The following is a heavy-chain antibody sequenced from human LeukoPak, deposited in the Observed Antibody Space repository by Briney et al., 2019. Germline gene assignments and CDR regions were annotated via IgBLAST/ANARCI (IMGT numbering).Heavy chain of an antibody. CDR1: GYTFTGYY. CDR2: INPNSGGT. V-gene: IGHV1-2*02. J-gene: IGHJ5*02. D-gene: IGHD3-16*01. CDR3: ARGPYGDYSSWFDP. Sequence: ASVKVSCKASGYTFTGYYMHWVRQAPGQGLEWMGWINPNSGGTNYAQKFQGRVTMTRDTSISTAYMELSGLRSEDTALYYCARGPYGDYSSWFDPWGQGTLVTVSS.